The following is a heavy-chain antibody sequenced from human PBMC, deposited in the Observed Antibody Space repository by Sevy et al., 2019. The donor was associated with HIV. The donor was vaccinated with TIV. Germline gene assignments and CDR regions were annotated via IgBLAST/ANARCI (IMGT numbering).Heavy chain of an antibody. CDR1: GYSFTSCW. D-gene: IGHD5-12*01. CDR2: IYPGDSDT. V-gene: IGHV5-51*01. J-gene: IGHJ3*02. Sequence: GESLKISCKGSGYSFTSCWIGWVRQMPGKGLEWMGIIYPGDSDTRYSPSFQGQVTISADKSISTAYLQWSSLKASDTAMYYCARQRQRWLQLRGGGVEAFDIWGQGTMVTVSS. CDR3: ARQRQRWLQLRGGGVEAFDI.